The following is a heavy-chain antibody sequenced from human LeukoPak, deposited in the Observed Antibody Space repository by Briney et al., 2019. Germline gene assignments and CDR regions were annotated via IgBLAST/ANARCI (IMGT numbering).Heavy chain of an antibody. J-gene: IGHJ3*02. CDR2: IYYSGST. CDR1: GGSISSYY. Sequence: SETLSLTCTVSGGSISSYYWSWIRQPPGKGLEWIGYIYYSGSTNYNPSLKSRVTISVDTSKNQFSLKLSSVTAADTAVYYCARDSTPNTYCGGDCPGGAFDIWGQGTMVTVSS. V-gene: IGHV4-59*01. CDR3: ARDSTPNTYCGGDCPGGAFDI. D-gene: IGHD2-21*02.